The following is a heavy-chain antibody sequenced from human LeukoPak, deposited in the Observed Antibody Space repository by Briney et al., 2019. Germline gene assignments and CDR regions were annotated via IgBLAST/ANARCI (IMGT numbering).Heavy chain of an antibody. CDR1: EFTFVRYA. D-gene: IGHD6-13*01. J-gene: IGHJ6*03. Sequence: GGSLRLSRAPSEFTFVRYAMNWVPQAPGEGREGVSYISSSRFMFGYADSVKGGFTISRDNFKNSLYLQMDSLRVEATAVYYCVRDPSYGSSWYYYMDVWGKGTTVTVSS. CDR3: VRDPSYGSSWYYYMDV. CDR2: ISSSRFMF. V-gene: IGHV3-48*03.